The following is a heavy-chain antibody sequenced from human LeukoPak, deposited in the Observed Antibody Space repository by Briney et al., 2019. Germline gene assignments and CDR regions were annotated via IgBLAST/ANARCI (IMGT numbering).Heavy chain of an antibody. V-gene: IGHV3-74*01. CDR3: ARGGDIAVVPAAILSY. D-gene: IGHD2-2*02. J-gene: IGHJ4*02. CDR1: GFTFSSYW. CDR2: INSDGSST. Sequence: PGGSLRLSCAASGFTFSSYWVHWVRQAPGKGLVWVSRINSDGSSTSYADSVKGRFTISRDNAKNTLYLQMNSLRAEDTAVYYCARGGDIAVVPAAILSYWGQGTLVTVSS.